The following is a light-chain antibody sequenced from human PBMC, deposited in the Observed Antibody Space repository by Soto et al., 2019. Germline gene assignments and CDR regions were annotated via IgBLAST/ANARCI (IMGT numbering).Light chain of an antibody. CDR2: AAS. V-gene: IGKV1-33*01. Sequence: DIQMTQSPSSLSASVGDRVTITCQASKDIKNYLNWYQQKPGKAPKLLIYAASILETGVPSRFSGSGSATEFTFTISSLQPEDIATYYCQHYDDLPWAFGQGTKVAIK. CDR3: QHYDDLPWA. CDR1: KDIKNY. J-gene: IGKJ1*01.